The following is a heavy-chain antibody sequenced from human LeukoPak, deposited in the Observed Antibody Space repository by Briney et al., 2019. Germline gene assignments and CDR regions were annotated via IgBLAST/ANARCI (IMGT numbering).Heavy chain of an antibody. CDR3: ARSTSCTY. CDR1: GYTFSGHY. V-gene: IGHV1-2*06. D-gene: IGHD2-2*01. Sequence: ASVKVSCKASGYTFSGHYLHWVRQAPGQGLEWMGRINPNTGVTQYTENFQGRVTMTGDTSISTAYMELNGLRSEDTAVYYCARSTSCTYWGQGTLVTVSS. J-gene: IGHJ4*02. CDR2: INPNTGVT.